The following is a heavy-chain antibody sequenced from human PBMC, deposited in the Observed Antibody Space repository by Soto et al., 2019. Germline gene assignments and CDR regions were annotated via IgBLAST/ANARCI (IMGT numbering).Heavy chain of an antibody. CDR1: GGSISSYY. CDR2: IYYSGST. D-gene: IGHD6-13*01. J-gene: IGHJ1*01. V-gene: IGHV4-59*01. CDR3: ASSSWRGAEYFQH. Sequence: SETLSLTCTVSGGSISSYYWSWIRQPPGKGLEWIGYIYYSGSTNYNPSLKSRVTISVDTSKNQFSLKLSSVTAADTAVYYCASSSWRGAEYFQHWGQGTLVTVSS.